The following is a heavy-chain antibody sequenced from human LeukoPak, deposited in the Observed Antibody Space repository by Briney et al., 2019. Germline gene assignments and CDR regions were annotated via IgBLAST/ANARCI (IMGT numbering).Heavy chain of an antibody. J-gene: IGHJ6*02. CDR3: ARDRGFVGYSEYYYYGMGV. CDR1: GFTFSSYA. Sequence: GRSLRLSCAASGFTFSSYAMHWVRQAPGKGLEWVAVISYDGSNKYYADSVKGRFTISRDNSKNTLYLQMNSLRAEDTAVYYCARDRGFVGYSEYYYYGMGVWGQGTTVTVSS. V-gene: IGHV3-30-3*01. D-gene: IGHD4-11*01. CDR2: ISYDGSNK.